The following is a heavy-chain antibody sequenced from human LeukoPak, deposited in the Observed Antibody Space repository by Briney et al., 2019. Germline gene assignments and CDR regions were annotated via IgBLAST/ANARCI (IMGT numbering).Heavy chain of an antibody. J-gene: IGHJ1*01. Sequence: SETLSLTCTVSGGSISSYYWSWIRQPPGKGLEWIGYIYYSGSTNYNPSLKSRVTISVDTSKNQFSLKLSSVTAADTAVYYCARGPSYCSSTSCYTPQHWGQGTLVTVSS. CDR1: GGSISSYY. V-gene: IGHV4-59*08. CDR2: IYYSGST. CDR3: ARGPSYCSSTSCYTPQH. D-gene: IGHD2-2*02.